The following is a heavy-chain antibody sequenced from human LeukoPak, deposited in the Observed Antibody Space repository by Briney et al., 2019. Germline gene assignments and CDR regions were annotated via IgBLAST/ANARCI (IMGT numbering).Heavy chain of an antibody. J-gene: IGHJ6*03. V-gene: IGHV1-69*05. CDR3: ARGDYYGSGPDYYYYYMDV. D-gene: IGHD3-10*01. CDR2: IIPIFGTA. Sequence: GSSGKVSCKASGGTFSSYAISWVRQAPGQGLEWMGGIIPIFGTANYAQKFQGRVTITMDESTSTAYMELSSLRSEDTAVYYCARGDYYGSGPDYYYYYMDVWGKGTTVTVSS. CDR1: GGTFSSYA.